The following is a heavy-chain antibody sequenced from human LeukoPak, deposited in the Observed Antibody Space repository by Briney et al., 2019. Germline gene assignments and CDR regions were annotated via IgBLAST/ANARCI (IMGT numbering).Heavy chain of an antibody. Sequence: SETLSLTCTVSGGSISSSSYYWGWIRQPPGKGLEWIGSIYYSGSTYYNPSLKSRVTISVDTSKNQFSLKLSSVTAADTAVYYCARLRFDSSGYYRYYYYYYMDVWGKGTTVTISS. CDR3: ARLRFDSSGYYRYYYYYYMDV. D-gene: IGHD3-22*01. J-gene: IGHJ6*03. V-gene: IGHV4-39*07. CDR1: GGSISSSSYY. CDR2: IYYSGST.